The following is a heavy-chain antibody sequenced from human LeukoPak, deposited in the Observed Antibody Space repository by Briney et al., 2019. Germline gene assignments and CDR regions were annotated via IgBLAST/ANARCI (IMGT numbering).Heavy chain of an antibody. V-gene: IGHV4-59*01. CDR3: ARHYGPLDF. CDR2: IYYSGTT. CDR1: GDSINNYY. Sequence: SETLSLTCTVSGDSINNYYWSWIRQPPGKGLEWIEYIYYSGTTNYNPSLKSRVTISVDRSKNQFSLKLTSVTAADTAVYYCARHYGPLDFWGQGTLVTVSS. J-gene: IGHJ4*02. D-gene: IGHD3-16*01.